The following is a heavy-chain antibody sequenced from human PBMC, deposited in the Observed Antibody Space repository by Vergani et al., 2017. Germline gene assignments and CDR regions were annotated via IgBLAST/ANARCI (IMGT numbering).Heavy chain of an antibody. CDR1: GFTFSSYA. J-gene: IGHJ3*02. D-gene: IGHD2-2*01. CDR2: IKSKTDGGTT. Sequence: EVQLLESGGGLIQPGGSLRLSCVASGFTFSSYAMSWVRQAPGEGLEWVGRIKSKTDGGTTDYAAPVKGRFTISRDDSKNTLYLQMNSLKTEDTAVYYCTTDRYCSSTSCNDAFDIWGQGTMVTVSS. V-gene: IGHV3-15*01. CDR3: TTDRYCSSTSCNDAFDI.